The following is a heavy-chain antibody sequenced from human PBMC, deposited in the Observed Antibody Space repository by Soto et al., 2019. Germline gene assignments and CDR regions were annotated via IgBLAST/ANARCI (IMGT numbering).Heavy chain of an antibody. Sequence: QVQLVESGGGVVQPGRSLRLSCAASGFTFSSYGMHWVRQAPGKGLEWVAVIWYDGSNKYYADSVKGRFTISRDNSKNTLYLQMNCLRAEDTAVYYCARDMALELPYYFDYWGQGTLVTVSS. CDR2: IWYDGSNK. V-gene: IGHV3-33*01. J-gene: IGHJ4*02. D-gene: IGHD1-7*01. CDR3: ARDMALELPYYFDY. CDR1: GFTFSSYG.